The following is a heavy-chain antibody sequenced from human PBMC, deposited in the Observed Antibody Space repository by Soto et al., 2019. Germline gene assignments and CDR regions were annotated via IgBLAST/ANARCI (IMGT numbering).Heavy chain of an antibody. J-gene: IGHJ6*02. CDR2: IKFDGSFT. V-gene: IGHV3-74*01. D-gene: IGHD4-17*01. Sequence: EVQLVESGGGLVQPGGSLRLSRVASGFTFSDYWIHWVRQAPGKGLVWVSRIKFDGSFTSHADSVKGRFTISRDNARNTVHLQMDSLRAEDTGVYYCARGLRNYYGVDVWGQGTTVTVSS. CDR3: ARGLRNYYGVDV. CDR1: GFTFSDYW.